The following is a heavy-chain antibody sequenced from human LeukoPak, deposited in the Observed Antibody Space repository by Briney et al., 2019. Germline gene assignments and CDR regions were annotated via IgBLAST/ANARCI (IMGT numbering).Heavy chain of an antibody. CDR2: TYYRSKWYN. Sequence: SQTLSLTCAISGDSVSSNSAAWNWIRQSPSRGLEWLGRTYYRSKWYNDYAVSVQSRIIVNPDTSKNQFSLQLNSVTPEDTAEYYCAREIKQQLVGPGWFDPWSQGTLVTVSS. J-gene: IGHJ5*02. V-gene: IGHV6-1*01. D-gene: IGHD6-13*01. CDR3: AREIKQQLVGPGWFDP. CDR1: GDSVSSNSAA.